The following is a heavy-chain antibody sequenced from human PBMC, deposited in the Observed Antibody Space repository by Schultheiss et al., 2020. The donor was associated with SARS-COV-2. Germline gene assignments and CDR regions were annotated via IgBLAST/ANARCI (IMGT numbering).Heavy chain of an antibody. CDR1: GFTFSSYA. V-gene: IGHV3-30*04. D-gene: IGHD6-13*01. J-gene: IGHJ4*02. CDR2: ISYDGSNK. Sequence: GGSLRLSCAASGFTFSSYAMHWVRQAPGKGLEWVAVISYDGSNKYYADSVKGRFTISRDNSKNTLYLQMNSLRAEDTAVYYCARGPLPGYSSSWYLDYWGQGTLVTVSS. CDR3: ARGPLPGYSSSWYLDY.